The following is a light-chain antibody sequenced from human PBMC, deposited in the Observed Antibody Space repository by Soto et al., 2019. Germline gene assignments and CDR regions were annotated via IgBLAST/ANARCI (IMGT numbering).Light chain of an antibody. J-gene: IGKJ4*01. CDR3: QQYHHCPPLT. CDR2: GAS. V-gene: IGKV3-15*01. Sequence: EIVMTQSPATLSVSPGERATLSCRASQSISNNLAWYQQKVGQAPRLLISGASTRATGIPARFSGSGSGTEFTLTISSLQSEDFAIYYCQQYHHCPPLTFGVGTKVEIK. CDR1: QSISNN.